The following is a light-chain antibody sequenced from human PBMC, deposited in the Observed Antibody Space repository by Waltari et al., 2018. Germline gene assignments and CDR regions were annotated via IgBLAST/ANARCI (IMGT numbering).Light chain of an antibody. CDR2: DVV. J-gene: IGLJ3*02. Sequence: QSALTQPHSVSASPGQSVTIPCSGSVNDVGVEDYVSWYQQLPGKAPKLILYDVVKRPSGVPSRFSGSKDGTTASLTISSLQTDDEATYYCCSYAGTYTFVFGGGTKLTVL. V-gene: IGLV2-11*01. CDR1: VNDVGVEDY. CDR3: CSYAGTYTFV.